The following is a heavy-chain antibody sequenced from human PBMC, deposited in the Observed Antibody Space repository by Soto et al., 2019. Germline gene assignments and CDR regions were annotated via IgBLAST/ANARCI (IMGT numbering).Heavy chain of an antibody. CDR1: GFTVSSNY. CDR3: AREGITMVRGVTYYMDV. D-gene: IGHD3-10*01. CDR2: IYSGGST. V-gene: IGHV3-53*04. J-gene: IGHJ6*03. Sequence: GGSLRLSCAASGFTVSSNYMSWVRQAPGKGLEWVSVIYSGGSTYYADSVKGRITISRHNSKNTLYLQMNSLRAEDTAVYYCAREGITMVRGVTYYMDVWGKGTTVTVSS.